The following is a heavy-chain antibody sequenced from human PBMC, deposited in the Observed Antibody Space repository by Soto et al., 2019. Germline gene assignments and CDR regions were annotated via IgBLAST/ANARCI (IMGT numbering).Heavy chain of an antibody. Sequence: EVQLVESGGGLVKPGGSLRLSCAPSGFTFSRAWMSWVRQAPGKGLEWVGRIKSTTDGGTIDYAAPVKGRFTISRDDSQNTLYLQINSMTVEDTSVYYCSIHRYKFGLSAVVPYYYMDVWGKGTTVTVSS. V-gene: IGHV3-15*01. CDR2: IKSTTDGGTI. CDR3: SIHRYKFGLSAVVPYYYMDV. D-gene: IGHD3-3*01. CDR1: GFTFSRAW. J-gene: IGHJ6*03.